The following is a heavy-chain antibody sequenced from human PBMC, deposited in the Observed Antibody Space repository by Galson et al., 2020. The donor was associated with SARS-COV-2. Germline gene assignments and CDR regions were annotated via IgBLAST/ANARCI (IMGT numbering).Heavy chain of an antibody. J-gene: IGHJ4*02. D-gene: IGHD3-10*01. V-gene: IGHV4-39*01. CDR2: IYYSGST. Sequence: ETSETLSLTCTVSGGSISSSSYYWGWIRQPPGKGLEWIGSIYYSGSTYYNPSLKSRVTISVDTSKNQFSLKLSSVTAADTAVYYCATNYYGSGSYYNFREYYFDYWGQGTLVTVSS. CDR3: ATNYYGSGSYYNFREYYFDY. CDR1: GGSISSSSYY.